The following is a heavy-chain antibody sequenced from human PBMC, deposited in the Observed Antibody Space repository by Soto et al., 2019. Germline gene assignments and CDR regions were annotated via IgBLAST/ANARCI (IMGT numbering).Heavy chain of an antibody. CDR2: IYYSGST. Sequence: ASETLSLTCTVSGGSISSYYWSWIRQPPGKGLEWIGYIYYSGSTNYNPSLKSRVTISVDTSKNQFSLKLSSVTAADTAVYYCASHSSYDYIWGSYRVDAFDIWGQGTMVTVSS. CDR1: GGSISSYY. J-gene: IGHJ3*02. CDR3: ASHSSYDYIWGSYRVDAFDI. V-gene: IGHV4-59*08. D-gene: IGHD3-16*02.